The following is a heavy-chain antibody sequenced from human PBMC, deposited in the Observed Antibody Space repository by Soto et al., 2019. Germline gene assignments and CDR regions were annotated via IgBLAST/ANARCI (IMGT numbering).Heavy chain of an antibody. J-gene: IGHJ4*02. CDR2: ISSSSSTI. Sequence: EVQLVESGGGLVQPGGSLRLCCAASGFTFSSYSMNWVRQAPGKGLEWVSYISSSSSTIYYADSVKGRFTISRDNAKNSLYLQMNSLRAEDTAVYYCATGAYYYDSSGLSYWGQGTLVTVSS. V-gene: IGHV3-48*01. D-gene: IGHD3-22*01. CDR3: ATGAYYYDSSGLSY. CDR1: GFTFSSYS.